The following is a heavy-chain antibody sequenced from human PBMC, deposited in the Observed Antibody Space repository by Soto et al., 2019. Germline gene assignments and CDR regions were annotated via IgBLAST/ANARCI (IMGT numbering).Heavy chain of an antibody. V-gene: IGHV3-74*01. CDR3: AIQDCTNDVCLGAAATVGGALGY. D-gene: IGHD2-8*01. J-gene: IGHJ1*01. CDR2: ISGDGTTT. Sequence: EVQLVESGGGLVQPGKALRLSCAASGFTFSKYWMHWVRQAPGKGPVWVSYISGDGTTTDYADSVKGRFTISRDNAKTTLFLQMDSLRVEDTAMYYCAIQDCTNDVCLGAAATVGGALGYWGQGAQVTVTS. CDR1: GFTFSKYW.